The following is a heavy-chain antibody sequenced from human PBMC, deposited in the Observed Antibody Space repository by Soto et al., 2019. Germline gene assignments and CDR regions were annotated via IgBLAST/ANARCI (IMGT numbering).Heavy chain of an antibody. J-gene: IGHJ2*01. CDR1: GGTFSSYA. CDR2: IIPIFGTA. D-gene: IGHD5-18*01. Sequence: ASVKVSCKASGGTFSSYAISWVRQAPGQGLEWMGGIIPIFGTANYAQKFQGRVTITADESTSTAYMELSSLRSEDTAVHYCATTWDTAMAEYWYFDLWGRGTLVTVSS. V-gene: IGHV1-69*13. CDR3: ATTWDTAMAEYWYFDL.